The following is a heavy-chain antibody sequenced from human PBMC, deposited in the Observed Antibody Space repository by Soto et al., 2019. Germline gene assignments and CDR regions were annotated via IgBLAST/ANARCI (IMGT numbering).Heavy chain of an antibody. J-gene: IGHJ4*02. CDR2: IATTGAT. CDR1: GFTFSSYA. Sequence: EVQLLESGGGLVQPGGSLRLSCAASGFTFSSYAMNWVRQAPGKGPEWVSHIATTGATYYADSVKGRFTISRDISKNTLLLQMNSLRAEDTAVYYCAKSLKTATSFDYWGQGTLVTVSS. CDR3: AKSLKTATSFDY. V-gene: IGHV3-23*01.